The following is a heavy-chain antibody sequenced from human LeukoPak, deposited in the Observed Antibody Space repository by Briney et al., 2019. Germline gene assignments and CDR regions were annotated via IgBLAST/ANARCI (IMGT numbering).Heavy chain of an antibody. CDR3: ARGGSDTAMAHDY. J-gene: IGHJ4*02. D-gene: IGHD5-18*01. V-gene: IGHV3-30*03. CDR2: ISYDGSNK. CDR1: GFTFSSYG. Sequence: GGSLRLSCAASGFTFSSYGMHWVRQAPGKGPEWVAVISYDGSNKDYEDSVKGRFTISRDNSKNTLYLQVNSLRAEDTAVYFCARGGSDTAMAHDYWGQGTLVTVSS.